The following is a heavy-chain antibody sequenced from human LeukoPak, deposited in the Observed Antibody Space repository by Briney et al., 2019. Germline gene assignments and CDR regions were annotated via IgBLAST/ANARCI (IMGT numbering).Heavy chain of an antibody. CDR1: GGSISSSSYY. J-gene: IGHJ3*02. V-gene: IGHV4-39*07. D-gene: IGHD3-10*01. CDR3: ARYCSTSGTKAFGI. Sequence: SETLSLTCTVSGGSISSSSYYWGWIRQPPGKGLEWIGSIYYSGSTCYNPSLKSRVTMSVDTSKNQFSLKLTSVTAADTAVYYCARYCSTSGTKAFGIWGQGTMVTVSS. CDR2: IYYSGST.